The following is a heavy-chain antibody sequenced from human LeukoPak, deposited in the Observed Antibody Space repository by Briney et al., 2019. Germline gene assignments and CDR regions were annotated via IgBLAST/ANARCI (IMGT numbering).Heavy chain of an antibody. J-gene: IGHJ4*02. V-gene: IGHV3-7*01. CDR1: GFTSGTSW. Sequence: GGSLRLSCAASGFTSGTSWMSWVRQAPGKGLEWVANINQDGSAQYYVESVKGRFTISRDNAKSSLYLQMNSLRGEGTAVYYCARSARWGQGTLVTVSS. CDR3: ARSAR. CDR2: INQDGSAQ.